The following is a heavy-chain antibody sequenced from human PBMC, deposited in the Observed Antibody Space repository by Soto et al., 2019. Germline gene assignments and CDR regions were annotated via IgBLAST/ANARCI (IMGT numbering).Heavy chain of an antibody. D-gene: IGHD2-2*01. J-gene: IGHJ4*02. CDR1: GFTVSSNY. CDR3: AKDQCTTSCSCDN. V-gene: IGHV3-30*18. Sequence: GGSLRLSCAASGFTVSSNYMSWVRQAPGKGLEWVAVISNDGSNKYYADSVKGRFTISRDNSKNTLYLQMNSLRGEDAAVYFCAKDQCTTSCSCDNWGQGTLVTVSS. CDR2: ISNDGSNK.